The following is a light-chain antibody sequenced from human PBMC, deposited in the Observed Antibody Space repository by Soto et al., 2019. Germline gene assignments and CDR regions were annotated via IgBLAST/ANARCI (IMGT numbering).Light chain of an antibody. J-gene: IGLJ1*01. CDR2: DVS. V-gene: IGLV2-14*01. CDR1: SSDVGGYNY. Sequence: QSVLTQPASVSGSPGQSITISCTGTSSDVGGYNYVSWYQQHPGKAPKLMIYDVSNRPSGVSNRFSGSKSGNTASLTISELQAEDEADYYCSSYTSSSTSRYVFGTGTKVTVL. CDR3: SSYTSSSTSRYV.